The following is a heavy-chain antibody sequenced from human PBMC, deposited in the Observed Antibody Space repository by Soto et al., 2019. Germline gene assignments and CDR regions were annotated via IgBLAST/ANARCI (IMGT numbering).Heavy chain of an antibody. V-gene: IGHV1-18*01. CDR1: GYKFSNYG. Sequence: ASVKVSCKASGYKFSNYGVSWVRQAPGQGLEWMGRISGDNGDTNFAQKIQGRVTLTTDTSTSTAFLELRSLTSDDTAVYYCARERCASSSCAGAFYYYYMDVWGKGTTVTVSS. CDR3: ARERCASSSCAGAFYYYYMDV. D-gene: IGHD7-27*01. J-gene: IGHJ6*03. CDR2: ISGDNGDT.